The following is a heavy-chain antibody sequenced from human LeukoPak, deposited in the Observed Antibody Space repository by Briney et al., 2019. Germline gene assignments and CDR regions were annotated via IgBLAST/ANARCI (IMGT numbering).Heavy chain of an antibody. CDR1: GFTFSRKT. J-gene: IGHJ6*02. CDR3: ARDRLKYYYYYGMDV. Sequence: PGGSLRLSCAASGFTFSRKTMNWVRQAPGKGLEWVSYISSDSGTIYYADSVKGRFTISRDNAKNSLYLQMNSLRAEDTAVYYCARDRLKYYYYYGMDVWGQGTTVTVSS. V-gene: IGHV3-48*04. CDR2: ISSDSGTI. D-gene: IGHD2-21*02.